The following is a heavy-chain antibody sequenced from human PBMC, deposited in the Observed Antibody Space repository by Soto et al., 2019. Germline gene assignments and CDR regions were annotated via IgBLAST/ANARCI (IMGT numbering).Heavy chain of an antibody. CDR2: IYYSGST. V-gene: IGHV4-59*01. D-gene: IGHD3-22*01. CDR3: AGVEVDSGQAYYYDSSGYYWFDP. Sequence: SETLSLTCTVSGGSISSYYWSWIRQPPGKGLEWIGYIYYSGSTNYNPSLKSRVTISVDTSKNQFSLKLSSVTAADTAVYYCAGVEVDSGQAYYYDSSGYYWFDPWGQGTLVTVSS. CDR1: GGSISSYY. J-gene: IGHJ5*02.